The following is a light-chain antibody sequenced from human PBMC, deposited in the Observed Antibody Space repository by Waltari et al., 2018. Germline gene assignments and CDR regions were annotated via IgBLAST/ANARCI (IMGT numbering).Light chain of an antibody. CDR2: DVI. CDR1: SNNIGFYDL. J-gene: IGLJ1*01. Sequence: QSALTQPAPVSGSPGQSITISCTGSSNNIGFYDLVSWYQQHPGKAPKLIIFDVIKRPSGVSDRFSGSKSGNTASLTISGLQTEDDADYYCCSYSGSGSFPYVFGPGTRVAVL. CDR3: CSYSGSGSFPYV. V-gene: IGLV2-23*02.